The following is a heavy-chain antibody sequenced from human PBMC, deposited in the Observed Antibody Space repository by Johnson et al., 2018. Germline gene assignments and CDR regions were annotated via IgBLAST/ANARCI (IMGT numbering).Heavy chain of an antibody. Sequence: VQLVESGGGLVKPGGSLRLSCAASGFTFSSYSMNWVRPAPGKGLEWVSSISSSSSYIYYADSGKGRFTISRDNPKNALYLKMNSLGARETAVYYCARAQYSSGWDGELDYSGMDVWGQGTTVTVSS. CDR3: ARAQYSSGWDGELDYSGMDV. D-gene: IGHD6-19*01. CDR1: GFTFSSYS. V-gene: IGHV3-21*01. J-gene: IGHJ6*02. CDR2: ISSSSSYI.